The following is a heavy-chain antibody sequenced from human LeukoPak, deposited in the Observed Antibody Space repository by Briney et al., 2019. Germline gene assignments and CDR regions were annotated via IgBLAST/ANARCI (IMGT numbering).Heavy chain of an antibody. Sequence: ASVKVSCKASRYTFTSYGISWVRQAPGQGLEWMGWISAYNGNTNYAQKLQGRVTMTTDTSTSTAYMELRSLRSDDTAVYYCARDRSVVVPENWFDPWGQGTLVTVSS. V-gene: IGHV1-18*01. CDR1: RYTFTSYG. D-gene: IGHD2-2*01. CDR3: ARDRSVVVPENWFDP. J-gene: IGHJ5*02. CDR2: ISAYNGNT.